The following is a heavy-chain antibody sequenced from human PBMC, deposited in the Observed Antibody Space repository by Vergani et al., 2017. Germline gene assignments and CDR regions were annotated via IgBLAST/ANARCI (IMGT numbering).Heavy chain of an antibody. J-gene: IGHJ4*02. D-gene: IGHD6-13*01. CDR3: ARGGLGYSSSPPRD. Sequence: QVQLVESGGGVVQPGRSLRLSCAASGFTFSSYAMHWVRQAPGKGLEWVAVISYDGSNKYYADSVKGRFTISRDNSKNTLYLQMNSLRAEDTAVYYCARGGLGYSSSPPRDWGQGTLVTVSS. CDR2: ISYDGSNK. CDR1: GFTFSSYA. V-gene: IGHV3-30*01.